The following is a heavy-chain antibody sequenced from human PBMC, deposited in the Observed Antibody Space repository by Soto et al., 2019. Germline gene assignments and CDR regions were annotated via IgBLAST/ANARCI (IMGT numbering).Heavy chain of an antibody. J-gene: IGHJ5*02. V-gene: IGHV4-59*08. CDR3: ARHSLGRWFGELLSSIGWFDP. CDR2: IYYSGST. D-gene: IGHD3-10*01. CDR1: GGSISSYY. Sequence: KPSETLSLTCTVSGGSISSYYWSWIRQPPGKGLEWIGYIYYSGSTNYNPSLKSRVTISVDTSKNQFSLKLSSVTAADTAVYYCARHSLGRWFGELLSSIGWFDPWGQGTLVTVSS.